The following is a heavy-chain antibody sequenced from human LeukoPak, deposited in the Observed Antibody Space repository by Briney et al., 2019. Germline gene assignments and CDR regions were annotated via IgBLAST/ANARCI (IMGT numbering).Heavy chain of an antibody. D-gene: IGHD1-26*01. J-gene: IGHJ4*02. Sequence: GGSLRLSCAASGFTFSSYSMNWVRQAPGKGLEWVTHITASGTAMFYADSVKGRFTISRDNAKNSLYLQMNSLRDEDTAVYYCASSGSYRFDYWGQGTLVTVSS. V-gene: IGHV3-48*02. CDR1: GFTFSSYS. CDR3: ASSGSYRFDY. CDR2: ITASGTAM.